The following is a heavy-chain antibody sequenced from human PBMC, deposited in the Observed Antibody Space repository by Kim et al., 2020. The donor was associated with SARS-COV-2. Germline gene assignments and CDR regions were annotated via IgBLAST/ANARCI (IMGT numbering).Heavy chain of an antibody. J-gene: IGHJ3*02. CDR3: ARGGSGSTLGAFDI. V-gene: IGHV4-31*02. D-gene: IGHD3-10*01. Sequence: PSLKSRVTISVDTSKNQFSLKLSPVTAADTAVYYCARGGSGSTLGAFDIWGQGTMVTVSS.